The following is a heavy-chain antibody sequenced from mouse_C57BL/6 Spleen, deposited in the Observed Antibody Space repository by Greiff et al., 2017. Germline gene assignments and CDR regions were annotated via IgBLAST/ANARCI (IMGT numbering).Heavy chain of an antibody. Sequence: QVQLQQSGPELVKPGASVKISCKASGYAFSSSWMNWVKQRPGKGLEWIGRIYPGDGDTNYNGKFKGKATLTADKSSSTAYMQLSSLTSEDSAVYFCARYGPRGYVDVWGTGTTVTVSS. D-gene: IGHD1-1*02. V-gene: IGHV1-82*01. CDR1: GYAFSSSW. CDR3: ARYGPRGYVDV. CDR2: IYPGDGDT. J-gene: IGHJ1*03.